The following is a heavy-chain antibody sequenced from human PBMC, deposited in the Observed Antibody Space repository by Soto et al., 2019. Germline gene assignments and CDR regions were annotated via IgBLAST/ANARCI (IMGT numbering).Heavy chain of an antibody. CDR1: GYTFTSYG. Sequence: QVQLVQSGAEVKKPGASVKVSCKASGYTFTSYGISWVRQAPGQGLEWMGWISAYNGNTSYAQKLQGRVTMTTDTPTREASMELKGLRSEDMAVYYCARVLGVRIAVAGTRFEDYWGQGTLVTVSS. CDR2: ISAYNGNT. J-gene: IGHJ4*02. CDR3: ARVLGVRIAVAGTRFEDY. D-gene: IGHD6-19*01. V-gene: IGHV1-18*03.